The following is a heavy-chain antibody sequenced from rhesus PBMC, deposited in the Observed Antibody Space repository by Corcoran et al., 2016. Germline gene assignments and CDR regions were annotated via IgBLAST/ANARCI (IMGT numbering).Heavy chain of an antibody. J-gene: IGHJ4*01. V-gene: IGHV4-93*02. CDR3: ARLEGSTDFDY. CDR1: GGSISDSNW. D-gene: IGHD4-29*01. Sequence: QVQLQESGPGVVKPSETLSLTCAVSGGSISDSNWWSWIRQSPGKGLEWIGGISGSGGSTEYNPSRMSRVTISIDTSKNQCSLKLSSVTAADTAVYYCARLEGSTDFDYWGQGVLVTVSS. CDR2: ISGSGGST.